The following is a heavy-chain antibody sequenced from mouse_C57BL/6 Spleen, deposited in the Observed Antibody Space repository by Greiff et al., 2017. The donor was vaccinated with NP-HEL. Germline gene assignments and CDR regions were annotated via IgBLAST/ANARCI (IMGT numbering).Heavy chain of an antibody. CDR1: GYTFTSYW. J-gene: IGHJ4*01. CDR3: APSHYYAMDY. Sequence: QVQLQQPGAELVRPGTSVKLSCKASGYTFTSYWMHWVKQRPGPGLEWIGVIDPSDSYTNYNQKFKGKATLTVDTSSSTAYMQLSSLTSEDSAVYYCAPSHYYAMDYWGQGTSVTVSS. CDR2: IDPSDSYT. V-gene: IGHV1-59*01.